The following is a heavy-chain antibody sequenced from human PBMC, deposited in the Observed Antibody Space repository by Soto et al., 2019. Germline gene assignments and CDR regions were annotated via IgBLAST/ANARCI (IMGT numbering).Heavy chain of an antibody. CDR2: IYFTGST. D-gene: IGHD2-2*02. CDR3: VRGSCSSASCYTGDY. J-gene: IGHJ4*02. V-gene: IGHV4-59*01. CDR1: NASISSYY. Sequence: TLSLTCTVSNASISSYYWSWIRQPPGKGLEWIGYIYFTGSTNYNPSLKSRVTISVDTSKNHFSLKLSSVTAGDTAVYYCVRGSCSSASCYTGDYWGQGILVTVSS.